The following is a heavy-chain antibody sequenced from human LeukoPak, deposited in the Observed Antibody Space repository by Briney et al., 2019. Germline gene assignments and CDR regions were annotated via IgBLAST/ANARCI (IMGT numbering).Heavy chain of an antibody. J-gene: IGHJ4*02. CDR3: ARRGLYSKEKGPFDY. Sequence: ASVKVSCKASGYTFTGYYMHWVRQAPGQGLEWMGWINPNSGGTNYAQKFQGRVTMTRDTSISTAYMELRSLRSDDTAVYYCARRGLYSKEKGPFDYWGQGTLVTVSS. CDR2: INPNSGGT. D-gene: IGHD3-16*02. V-gene: IGHV1-2*02. CDR1: GYTFTGYY.